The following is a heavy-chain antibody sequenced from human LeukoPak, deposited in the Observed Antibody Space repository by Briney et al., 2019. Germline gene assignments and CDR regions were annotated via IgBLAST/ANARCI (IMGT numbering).Heavy chain of an antibody. V-gene: IGHV3-21*01. J-gene: IGHJ4*02. CDR2: ISISSTYI. CDR1: GFTFSNYS. CDR3: ARGPSGYHNT. Sequence: GGSLRLSCAASGFTFSNYSMNWGRQAPGKGLEWVSSISISSTYICYADSVKGRFTISRDNAKNSLDLQMNSLRAEDTAVYYCARGPSGYHNTGGQGTLVTVSS. D-gene: IGHD5-12*01.